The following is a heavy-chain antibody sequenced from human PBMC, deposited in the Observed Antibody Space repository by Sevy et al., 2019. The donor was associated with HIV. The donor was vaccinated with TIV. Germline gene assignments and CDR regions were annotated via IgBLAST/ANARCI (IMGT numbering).Heavy chain of an antibody. CDR2: IYYNGHI. J-gene: IGHJ4*02. V-gene: IGHV4-59*08. CDR3: AGENAWGRGYS. Sequence: SETLSLTCTVSGGPITSLYWNWIRQPPGKGLESIANIYYNGHINYNPSLKSRVTLSLDTSKNQFSLRLSSVTAADTAMYYCAGENAWGRGYSWGQRTLVTVSS. CDR1: GGPITSLY. D-gene: IGHD1-26*01.